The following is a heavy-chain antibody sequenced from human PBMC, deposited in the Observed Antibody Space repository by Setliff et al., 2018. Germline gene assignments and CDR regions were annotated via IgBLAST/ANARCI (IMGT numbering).Heavy chain of an antibody. V-gene: IGHV3-30-3*01. J-gene: IGHJ6*02. CDR1: GFTFSDCA. Sequence: GSLRLSCAASGFTFSDCAMHWVRQAPGKGLEWVAVVSYDGNYKYYADSVKGRFTISRDNSKNSLYLQMNSLRGEDTAVYHCTRDQDYYGMDVWGQGTTVTVSS. CDR2: VSYDGNYK. CDR3: TRDQDYYGMDV.